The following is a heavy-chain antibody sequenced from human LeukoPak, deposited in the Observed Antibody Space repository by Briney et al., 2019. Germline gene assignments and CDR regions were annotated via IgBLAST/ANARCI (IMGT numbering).Heavy chain of an antibody. CDR3: PRDIVGATTSDY. D-gene: IGHD1-26*01. J-gene: IGHJ4*02. Sequence: GASVKVSCKASGYTFTGYYMHWVRQAPGQGLEWMGWINPNSGGTNYAQKFQGRVTMTRDTSISTAYMELSRLRSDDTAVYYCPRDIVGATTSDYWGQGTLVTVSS. CDR1: GYTFTGYY. CDR2: INPNSGGT. V-gene: IGHV1-2*02.